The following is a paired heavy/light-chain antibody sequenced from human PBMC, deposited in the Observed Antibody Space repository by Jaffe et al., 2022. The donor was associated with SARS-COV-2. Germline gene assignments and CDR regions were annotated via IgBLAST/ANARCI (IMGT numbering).Light chain of an antibody. Sequence: DIQLTQSPSFLSASVGDRVTITCRASQGISSYLAWYQQKPGKAPKLLIYAASTLQSGVPSRFSGSGSGTEFTLTISSLQPEDFATYYCQQLNSYPVPFGQGTKVEIK. V-gene: IGKV1-9*01. CDR3: QQLNSYPVP. J-gene: IGKJ1*01. CDR2: AAS. CDR1: QGISSY.
Heavy chain of an antibody. CDR3: AKDQEWELPDGYYYYYGMDV. CDR2: ISGSGGST. J-gene: IGHJ6*02. CDR1: GFTFSSYA. D-gene: IGHD1-26*01. Sequence: EVQLLESGGGLVQPGGSLRLSCAASGFTFSSYAMSWVRQAPGKGLEWVSAISGSGGSTYYADSVKGRFTISRDNSKNTLYLQMNSLRAEDTAVYYCAKDQEWELPDGYYYYYGMDVWGQGTTVTVSS. V-gene: IGHV3-23*01.